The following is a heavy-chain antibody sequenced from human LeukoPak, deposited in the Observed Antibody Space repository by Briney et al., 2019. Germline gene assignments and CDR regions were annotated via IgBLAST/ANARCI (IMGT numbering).Heavy chain of an antibody. J-gene: IGHJ4*02. CDR3: ARTSPLDYDFWSGYSAPLNYYFDY. Sequence: SETLSLTCTVSGGSISSYYWSWIRQPPGKGLEWIGYIYYSGSTNYNPSLKSRVTISVDTSKNQFSLKLSSVTAADTAVYYCARTSPLDYDFWSGYSAPLNYYFDYWGQGTLVTVSS. CDR2: IYYSGST. D-gene: IGHD3-3*01. CDR1: GGSISSYY. V-gene: IGHV4-59*08.